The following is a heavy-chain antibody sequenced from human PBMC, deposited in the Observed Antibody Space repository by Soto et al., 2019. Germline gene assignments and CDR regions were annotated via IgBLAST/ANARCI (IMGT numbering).Heavy chain of an antibody. CDR3: ARVRCSSTSCYALYAFDI. D-gene: IGHD2-2*01. J-gene: IGHJ3*02. CDR1: GGTFSSNV. CDR2: IIPIFGTA. V-gene: IGHV1-69*01. Sequence: QVQLVQSGAEVKKPGSSVKVSCKASGGTFSSNVISWVGQPPEQGLEGRGGIIPIFGTANYPQKFQGRVTITADESTSTAYMELSSLRSEDTAVYYCARVRCSSTSCYALYAFDIWGQGTMVTVSS.